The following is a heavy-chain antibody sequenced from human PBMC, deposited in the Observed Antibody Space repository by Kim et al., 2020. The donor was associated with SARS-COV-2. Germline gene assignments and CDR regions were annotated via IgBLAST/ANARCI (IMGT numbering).Heavy chain of an antibody. D-gene: IGHD5-12*01. CDR2: ISHSGGT. V-gene: IGHV4-59*01. J-gene: IGHJ3*01. CDR3: AREYSSYDF. Sequence: SETLSLTCTVSGASISIYYWHWIRQSPGKGLEWIGFISHSGGTSYNPSLKSRVAMSMDTSKNQFSLELSSVTAADTAVYFCAREYSSYDFWGQGTMVTVS. CDR1: GASISIYY.